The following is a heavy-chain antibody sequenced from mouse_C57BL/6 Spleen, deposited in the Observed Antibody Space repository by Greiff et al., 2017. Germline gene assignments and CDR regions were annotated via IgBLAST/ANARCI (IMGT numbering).Heavy chain of an antibody. CDR2: IDPSDSYT. J-gene: IGHJ4*01. CDR1: GYTFTSYW. CDR3: AREGNITTVVATRYAMDY. V-gene: IGHV1-59*01. Sequence: QVQLQQPGAELVRPGTSVKLSCKASGYTFTSYWMHWVKQRPGQGLEWIGVIDPSDSYTNYNQKFKGKATLTVDTSSSTAYMQLSSLTSEDSAVYYCAREGNITTVVATRYAMDYWGQGTSVTVSS. D-gene: IGHD1-1*01.